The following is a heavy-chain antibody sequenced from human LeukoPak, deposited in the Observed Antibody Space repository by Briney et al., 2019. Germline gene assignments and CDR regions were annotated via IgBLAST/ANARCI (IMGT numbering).Heavy chain of an antibody. CDR1: GFTFSSYS. CDR2: VTSSSSAI. V-gene: IGHV3-48*01. D-gene: IGHD6-6*01. CDR3: ARGSSDYFDY. J-gene: IGHJ4*02. Sequence: GGSLRLSCAASGFTFSSYSMNWVRQAPGKGLEWVSYVTSSSSAIYHADSVKGRFTISRDNAKNSLYLQMNSLRAEDTAVYYCARGSSDYFDYWGQGTLVTVSS.